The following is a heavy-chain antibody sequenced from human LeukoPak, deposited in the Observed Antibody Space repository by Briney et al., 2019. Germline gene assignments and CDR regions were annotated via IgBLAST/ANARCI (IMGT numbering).Heavy chain of an antibody. D-gene: IGHD3-10*01. CDR1: GYTFSSFG. CDR2: ISAYNGNT. CDR3: AREGPPSYYYGSGSYWGGYYYYYYMDV. J-gene: IGHJ6*03. Sequence: ASVKVSCKASGYTFSSFGISWVRQAPGQGLEWIGCISAYNGNTNYAQKLQDRVTMNTDTSTSTAYMELRSLRSDDTAVYYCAREGPPSYYYGSGSYWGGYYYYYYMDVWGKGTTVTVSS. V-gene: IGHV1-18*01.